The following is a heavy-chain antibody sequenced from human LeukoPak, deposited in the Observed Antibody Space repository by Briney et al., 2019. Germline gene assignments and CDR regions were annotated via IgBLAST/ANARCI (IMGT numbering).Heavy chain of an antibody. J-gene: IGHJ4*02. V-gene: IGHV4-61*02. CDR3: ARQGPGIYDSSGYYGD. Sequence: SETLSLTCTVSGGSISSGSYYWSWIRQPAGKGLECIGSIYTSGSTNYNPSLKSRVTISVDTSKNQFSLKLSSVTAADTAVYYCARQGPGIYDSSGYYGDWGQGTLVTVSS. CDR1: GGSISSGSYY. CDR2: IYTSGST. D-gene: IGHD3-22*01.